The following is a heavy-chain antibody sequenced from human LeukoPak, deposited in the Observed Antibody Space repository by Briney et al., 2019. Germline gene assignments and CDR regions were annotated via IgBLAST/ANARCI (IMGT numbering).Heavy chain of an antibody. J-gene: IGHJ4*02. CDR1: GYTFTTCA. Sequence: VASVKVSCKASGYTFTTCAIHWVRQAPGQSLEWMGWINTGNGNTKYSQNFQGRVTITRDTSASTAYMDLTSLKSEDTAVYYCARAWTPDIAVAGIFDSWGQGALVTVSS. CDR3: ARAWTPDIAVAGIFDS. D-gene: IGHD6-19*01. V-gene: IGHV1-3*04. CDR2: INTGNGNT.